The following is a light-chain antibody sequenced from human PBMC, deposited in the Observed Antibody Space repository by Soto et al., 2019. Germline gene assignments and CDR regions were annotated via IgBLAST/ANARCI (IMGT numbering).Light chain of an antibody. CDR1: QSVSSN. Sequence: EIVMTQSPAPLSVSPGERATLSCRASQSVSSNLAWYQHKPGQAPRLLIYGASTRATGIPARFSGSGSGTEFTLTISSLQSEDFAVYYCQQYTNWPQYTFGQGTKLDSK. J-gene: IGKJ2*01. CDR3: QQYTNWPQYT. CDR2: GAS. V-gene: IGKV3-15*01.